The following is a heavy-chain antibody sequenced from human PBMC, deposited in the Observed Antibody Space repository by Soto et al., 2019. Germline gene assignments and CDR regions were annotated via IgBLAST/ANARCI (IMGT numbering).Heavy chain of an antibody. CDR3: ARCGYSGYLPPYYYYMDV. Sequence: PSETLSLTCTVSGGSISSSSYYWGWIRQPPGKGLEWIGSIYYSGSTYYNPSLKSRVTISVDTSKNQFSLKLSSVTAADTAVYYCARCGYSGYLPPYYYYMDVWGKGTTVTVPS. V-gene: IGHV4-39*01. J-gene: IGHJ6*03. D-gene: IGHD5-12*01. CDR1: GGSISSSSYY. CDR2: IYYSGST.